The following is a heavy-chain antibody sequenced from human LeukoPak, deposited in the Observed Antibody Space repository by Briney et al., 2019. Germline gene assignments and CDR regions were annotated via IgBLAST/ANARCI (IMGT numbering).Heavy chain of an antibody. CDR2: INHSGST. Sequence: SETLSLTCAVYGGSFSGYYWSWIRQPPGKGLEWIGEINHSGSTNYNPSLKGRVTISVDTSKNQFSLKLSSVTAADTAVYYCARGRYYDYVWGSYECYFDYWGQGTLVTVSS. CDR3: ARGRYYDYVWGSYECYFDY. J-gene: IGHJ4*02. D-gene: IGHD3-16*01. CDR1: GGSFSGYY. V-gene: IGHV4-34*01.